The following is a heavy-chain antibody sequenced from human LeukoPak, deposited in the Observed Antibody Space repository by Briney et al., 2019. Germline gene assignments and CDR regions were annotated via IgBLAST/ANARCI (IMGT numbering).Heavy chain of an antibody. CDR2: INHSGST. V-gene: IGHV4-34*01. D-gene: IGHD2-2*01. CDR3: ARVVPTAYGMDV. CDR1: GGSFSGYY. Sequence: SETLSLTCAVYGGSFSGYYWSWIRRPPGKGLEWIGEINHSGSTNYNPSLKSRVTISVDTSKNQFSLKLSSVTAADTAVYYCARVVPTAYGMDVWGQGTTVTVSS. J-gene: IGHJ6*02.